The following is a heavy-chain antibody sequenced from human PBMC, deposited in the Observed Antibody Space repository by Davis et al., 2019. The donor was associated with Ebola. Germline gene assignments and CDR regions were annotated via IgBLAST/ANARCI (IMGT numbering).Heavy chain of an antibody. J-gene: IGHJ5*01. Sequence: LSLTCAASGFLVSNNYINWVRQVPGKGMEWVAAIYSGGSAHYRDSVKGRFIISRDNSKNTVDLQMNSLRAEDTALYYCARDRQCADNRCSGVEWFDSWGQGTLVTVSS. D-gene: IGHD3-10*02. CDR2: IYSGGSA. CDR1: GFLVSNNY. V-gene: IGHV3-66*01. CDR3: ARDRQCADNRCSGVEWFDS.